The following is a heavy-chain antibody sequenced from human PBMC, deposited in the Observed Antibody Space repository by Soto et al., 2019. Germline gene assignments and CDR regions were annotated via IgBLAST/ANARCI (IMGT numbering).Heavy chain of an antibody. CDR2: ISYSGST. V-gene: IGHV4-59*08. CDR3: ATINYEFIGYYAMGL. CDR1: GGSISGYY. Sequence: SETLSLTCTVSGGSISGYYWSWIRQSPEKGLEYIGYISYSGSTNYNPSLKSRVTTSLDTSKNQFSLKLSSVTAADTAVYYCATINYEFIGYYAMGLWGQGTTVTVSS. J-gene: IGHJ6*02. D-gene: IGHD3-3*01.